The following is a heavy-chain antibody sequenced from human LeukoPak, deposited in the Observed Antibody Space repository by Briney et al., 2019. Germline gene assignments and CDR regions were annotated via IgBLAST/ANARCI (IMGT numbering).Heavy chain of an antibody. CDR1: GFTFSNYA. D-gene: IGHD5/OR15-5a*01. V-gene: IGHV3-30-3*01. CDR3: ARGLGYFDY. J-gene: IGHJ4*02. CDR2: ISYDGSNK. Sequence: AGGSLRLSCAASGFTFSNYAMTWVRQAPGKGLEWVAVISYDGSNKYYADSVKGRFTISRDNSKNTLYLQMNSLRAEDTAVYYCARGLGYFDYWGQGTLVTVSS.